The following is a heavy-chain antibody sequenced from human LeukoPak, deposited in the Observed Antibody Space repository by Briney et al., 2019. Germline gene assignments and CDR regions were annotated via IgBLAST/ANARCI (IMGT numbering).Heavy chain of an antibody. D-gene: IGHD5-18*01. CDR2: IYYSGST. Sequence: SETLSPTCTVSGGSISSSSYYWGWIRQPPGKGLEWIGSIYYSGSTYYNPSLKSRVTISVDSSKNQFSLKLSSVTAADTAVYYCARGVPGYSYAVDYWGQGTLVTVSS. CDR1: GGSISSSSYY. V-gene: IGHV4-39*07. CDR3: ARGVPGYSYAVDY. J-gene: IGHJ4*02.